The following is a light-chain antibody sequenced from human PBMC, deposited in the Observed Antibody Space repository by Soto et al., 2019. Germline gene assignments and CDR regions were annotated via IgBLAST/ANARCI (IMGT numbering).Light chain of an antibody. Sequence: IQLTQSPYSVSASVGDTVTITCRASQGLKFLAWYQQKPGKAPRLLIYEATNLQSGVPPRFSGSGSGTDFTLTISSLQPEDFATYFCQQANSFPITFGQGTRLEIK. CDR2: EAT. CDR1: QGLKF. J-gene: IGKJ5*01. CDR3: QQANSFPIT. V-gene: IGKV1-12*01.